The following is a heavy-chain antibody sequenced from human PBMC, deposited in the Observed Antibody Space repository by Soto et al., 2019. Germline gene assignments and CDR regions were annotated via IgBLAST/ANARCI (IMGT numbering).Heavy chain of an antibody. CDR1: GFTFSCYA. V-gene: IGHV3-23*01. CDR3: ARYIPGVRYYGMDV. CDR2: IGESGTPT. J-gene: IGHJ6*02. D-gene: IGHD2-2*01. Sequence: PGGSLRLSCAASGFTFSCYAMKWLRQAPGKGLEWVSLIGESGTPTYYADSVKGRFTISRDNSGNTLFLETYSLRAEDTAVYYCARYIPGVRYYGMDVWGQGTTVTVS.